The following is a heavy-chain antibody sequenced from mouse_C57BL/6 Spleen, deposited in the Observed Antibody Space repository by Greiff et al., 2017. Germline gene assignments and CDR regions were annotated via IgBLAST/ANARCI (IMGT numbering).Heavy chain of an antibody. J-gene: IGHJ3*01. D-gene: IGHD1-1*01. V-gene: IGHV1-66*01. CDR1: GYSFTSYY. Sequence: VQLQQSGPELVKPGASVKISCKASGYSFTSYYIHWVKQRPGQGLEWIGWIYPGSGNTKYNEKFKGKATLTADTSSSTAYMQLSSLTSEDSAVXYCARYDYGSSQAWFAYWGQGTLLTVSA. CDR2: IYPGSGNT. CDR3: ARYDYGSSQAWFAY.